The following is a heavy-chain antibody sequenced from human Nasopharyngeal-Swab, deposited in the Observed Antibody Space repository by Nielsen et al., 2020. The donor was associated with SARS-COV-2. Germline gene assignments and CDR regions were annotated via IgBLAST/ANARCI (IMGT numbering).Heavy chain of an antibody. CDR2: MYHTGST. V-gene: IGHV4-38-2*02. CDR3: ARLYISPRRFDP. D-gene: IGHD2-2*02. Sequence: SETLSLTCTVSGGSISSYFWGWIRQPPGKGLEWIGSMYHTGSTYYNPSLKSRVTISIDTSKNQFSLKLSSVTAADTAVYYCARLYISPRRFDPWGQGTLVTVSS. CDR1: GGSISSYF. J-gene: IGHJ5*02.